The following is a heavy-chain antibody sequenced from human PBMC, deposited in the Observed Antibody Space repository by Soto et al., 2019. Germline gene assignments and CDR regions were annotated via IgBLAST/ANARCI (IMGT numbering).Heavy chain of an antibody. CDR2: INAGNGNT. D-gene: IGHD3-22*01. J-gene: IGHJ4*02. Sequence: ASVKVSCKASGYTFTSYAMHWVRQAPGQRLEWMGWINAGNGNTKYSQKFQGRVTITRDTSASTAYMELRSLRSDDTAVYYCARNSGYYDSSGYYLAPSYFDYWGQGTLVTVSS. V-gene: IGHV1-3*01. CDR1: GYTFTSYA. CDR3: ARNSGYYDSSGYYLAPSYFDY.